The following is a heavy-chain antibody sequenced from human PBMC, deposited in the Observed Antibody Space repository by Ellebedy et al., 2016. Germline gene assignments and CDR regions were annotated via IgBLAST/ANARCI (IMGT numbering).Heavy chain of an antibody. J-gene: IGHJ5*02. D-gene: IGHD3-16*01. CDR3: ARRVFNYAYFDL. Sequence: SETLSLTCAVYGGSFSGYSWSWIRQSPGKGLEWIGEIKESGSTNYNPSLKSRVTISIDTSRTQFSLRLSSGTAADTAVYYCARRVFNYAYFDLWGQGTLVTVSS. CDR2: IKESGST. V-gene: IGHV4-34*01. CDR1: GGSFSGYS.